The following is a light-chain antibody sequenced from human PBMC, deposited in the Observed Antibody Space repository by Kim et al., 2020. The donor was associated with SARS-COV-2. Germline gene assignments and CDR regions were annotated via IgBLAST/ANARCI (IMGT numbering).Light chain of an antibody. Sequence: SASLGDRVTITCRASQTISNWLAWYQQKPGKAPKLLIYKASSLESGVPSRFSGSGSGTEFTLTISSLQPDDFATYYCQQYNDLVTFGGGTKVDIK. CDR3: QQYNDLVT. CDR1: QTISNW. CDR2: KAS. V-gene: IGKV1-5*03. J-gene: IGKJ4*01.